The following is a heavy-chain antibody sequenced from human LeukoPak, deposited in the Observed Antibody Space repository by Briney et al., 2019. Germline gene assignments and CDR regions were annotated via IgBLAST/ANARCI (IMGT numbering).Heavy chain of an antibody. J-gene: IGHJ3*02. CDR2: ISACNGNT. CDR3: AREYPAYCSGGSCYYHDAFDI. D-gene: IGHD2-15*01. CDR1: GYTFTSHD. Sequence: GASVNVSCKASGYTFTSHDINWVRQATGQGLEWMGWISACNGNTNYAQKLQGRVTMTTDTSTSTAYMELRSLRSDDTAVYYCAREYPAYCSGGSCYYHDAFDIWGQGTMVTVSS. V-gene: IGHV1-18*01.